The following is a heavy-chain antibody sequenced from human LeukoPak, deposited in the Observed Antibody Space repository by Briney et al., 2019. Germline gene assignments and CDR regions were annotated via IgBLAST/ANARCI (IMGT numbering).Heavy chain of an antibody. CDR2: ISYDGGNK. CDR1: GFTFSSYG. Sequence: GGSLRLSCAASGFTFSSYGMHWVRQAPGKGLEWVAVISYDGGNKYYADSVKGLFTISRDNSKNTLYLQMSSLRAEDTAVYNCAKGNSDYGSGSFLNWFDPWGQGTLVTVSS. CDR3: AKGNSDYGSGSFLNWFDP. D-gene: IGHD3-10*01. J-gene: IGHJ5*02. V-gene: IGHV3-30*18.